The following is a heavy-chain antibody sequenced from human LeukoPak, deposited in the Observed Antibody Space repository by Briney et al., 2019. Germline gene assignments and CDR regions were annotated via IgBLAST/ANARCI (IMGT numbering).Heavy chain of an antibody. CDR2: IRDSGSST. D-gene: IGHD1-26*01. Sequence: GGALRLSCAASGFTFSSYAMSWVRQAPGKGLEWVSAIRDSGSSTHYADSVRGRFTTSRDNSKNTLFLQMNSLRAEDTAIYYCAKYGPQDSGSSHFDYWGQGALVTVSS. V-gene: IGHV3-23*01. CDR1: GFTFSSYA. CDR3: AKYGPQDSGSSHFDY. J-gene: IGHJ4*02.